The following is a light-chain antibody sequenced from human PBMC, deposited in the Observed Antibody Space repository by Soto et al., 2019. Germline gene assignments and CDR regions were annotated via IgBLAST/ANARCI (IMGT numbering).Light chain of an antibody. J-gene: IGLJ2*01. Sequence: QAVVTQPPSASGTPGQRVTISCSGSNSNIGSNTVNWYQQLPGTAPKLLIYTNNQRPSGVPDRFSGSKSGTSASLAISGLQSEDEADYYCAAWDDSLNGQVFGGGTKVTVL. V-gene: IGLV1-44*01. CDR3: AAWDDSLNGQV. CDR1: NSNIGSNT. CDR2: TNN.